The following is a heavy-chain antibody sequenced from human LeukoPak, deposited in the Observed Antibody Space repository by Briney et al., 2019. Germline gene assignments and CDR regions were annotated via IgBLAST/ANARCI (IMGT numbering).Heavy chain of an antibody. CDR3: ARARDSSGVHFDY. Sequence: PGGSLRLSCAASGFTVSSNYMSWVRQAPGKGLEWVSSISSSSSYIYYADSVKGRFTISRDNAKNSLYLQMNSLRAEDTAVYYCARARDSSGVHFDYWGQGTLVTVSS. CDR2: ISSSSSYI. V-gene: IGHV3-21*01. CDR1: GFTVSSNY. J-gene: IGHJ4*02. D-gene: IGHD3-22*01.